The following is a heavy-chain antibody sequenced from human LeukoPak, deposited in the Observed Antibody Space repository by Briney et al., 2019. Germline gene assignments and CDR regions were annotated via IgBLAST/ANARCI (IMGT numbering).Heavy chain of an antibody. Sequence: GGSLRLSCAASGFTFSSYAMSWVRQAPGKGLKWVSAISGSGGSTYYADSVKGRFTISRDNSKNTLYLQMNSLRAEDTAVYYCANHLGIAAVYYYYGMDVWGQGTTVTVSS. D-gene: IGHD6-13*01. V-gene: IGHV3-23*01. J-gene: IGHJ6*02. CDR1: GFTFSSYA. CDR2: ISGSGGST. CDR3: ANHLGIAAVYYYYGMDV.